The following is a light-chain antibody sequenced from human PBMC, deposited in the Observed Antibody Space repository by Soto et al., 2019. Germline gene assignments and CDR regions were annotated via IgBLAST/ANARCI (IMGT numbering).Light chain of an antibody. CDR3: QQYNSYPT. J-gene: IGKJ1*01. Sequence: DIQMTQSPSTLSGSVGDRVTITSRASQTISSWLAWYQQKPGKAPKLPIYKASTLKSGVPSRFSGSGSGTEFTLTISSLQPDDFATYYCQQYNSYPTFGQGTKVDIK. CDR2: KAS. V-gene: IGKV1-5*03. CDR1: QTISSW.